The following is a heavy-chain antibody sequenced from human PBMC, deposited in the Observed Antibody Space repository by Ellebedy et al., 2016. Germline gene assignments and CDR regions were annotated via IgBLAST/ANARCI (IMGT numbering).Heavy chain of an antibody. Sequence: GGSLRLSXKTSGFTFSDYGMHWVRQAPGKGLEWVSVVSYEGSDKYYADSVKGRFSISRDNSKTTVFLQMSNLRTEDTAMYYCAKDSLGGDSGDFDYWGRGTLVSVSS. CDR2: VSYEGSDK. CDR1: GFTFSDYG. V-gene: IGHV3-30*18. J-gene: IGHJ4*02. CDR3: AKDSLGGDSGDFDY. D-gene: IGHD2-21*02.